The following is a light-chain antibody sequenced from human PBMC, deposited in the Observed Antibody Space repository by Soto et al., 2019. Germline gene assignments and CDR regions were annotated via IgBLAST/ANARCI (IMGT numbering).Light chain of an antibody. V-gene: IGKV3-20*01. Sequence: EIVMTQSQATMSVSPGERATLSCRASQSVSSNLAWYQQKPGQAPRLLIYDASNRATGIPDRFSGSGSGTDFTLTITRLEPEDFAVYFCQQYGSSPRTFGQGTRLEIK. CDR2: DAS. CDR1: QSVSSN. J-gene: IGKJ5*01. CDR3: QQYGSSPRT.